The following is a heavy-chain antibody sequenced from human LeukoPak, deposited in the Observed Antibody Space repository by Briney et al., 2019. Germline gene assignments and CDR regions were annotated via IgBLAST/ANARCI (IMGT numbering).Heavy chain of an antibody. D-gene: IGHD2-15*01. CDR2: IRYDGSNK. J-gene: IGHJ4*02. Sequence: GGSLRLSCAASGFTFSSYGMHWVRQAPGKGLEWVAFIRYDGSNKYYADSVKGRFTISRDNSKDTLYLQMNSLRAEDTAVYYCASEGYCSGGSCYVDYWGQGTLVTVSS. V-gene: IGHV3-30*02. CDR1: GFTFSSYG. CDR3: ASEGYCSGGSCYVDY.